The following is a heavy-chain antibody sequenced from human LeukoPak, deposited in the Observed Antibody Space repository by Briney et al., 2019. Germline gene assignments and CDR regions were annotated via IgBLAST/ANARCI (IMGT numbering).Heavy chain of an antibody. J-gene: IGHJ6*02. CDR1: GYTFTSYD. CDR3: AREVTVSDYYYYGMDV. Sequence: ASVKVSCKASGYTFTSYDINRVRQATGQGLEWMGWMNPNSGNTGYAQKFQGRVTMTRNTSISTAYMELSSLRSEDTAVYYCAREVTVSDYYYYGMDVWGQGTTVTVSS. CDR2: MNPNSGNT. D-gene: IGHD4-17*01. V-gene: IGHV1-8*01.